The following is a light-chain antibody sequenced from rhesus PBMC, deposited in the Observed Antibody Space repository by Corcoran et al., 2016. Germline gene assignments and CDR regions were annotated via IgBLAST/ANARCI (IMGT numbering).Light chain of an antibody. CDR1: RSDIGGYND. Sequence: QSALTQPPSVSKSLGQPVTISCTGTRSDIGGYNDVSWYQQHPGTAPRLLIYDVSKRPSGVSDRFSGSKSGNTTSLTISGLQAEDEANYYCCSYRSDSSFIFGVGTRLTVL. CDR2: DVS. CDR3: CSYRSDSSFI. J-gene: IGLJ1*01. V-gene: IGLV2S9*01.